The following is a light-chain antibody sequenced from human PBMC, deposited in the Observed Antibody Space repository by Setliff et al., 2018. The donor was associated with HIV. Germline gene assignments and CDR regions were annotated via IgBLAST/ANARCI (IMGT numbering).Light chain of an antibody. Sequence: QSVLTQPASVSGSPGRSITISCTGNSSDVGGYNSVSWFQQHPGKAPKLLIYDVSDRPSGVSNRFSGSKSGNTASLTISGLQAEDESDYYCCSFTSSHTYVFGTGTKVTVL. CDR2: DVS. J-gene: IGLJ1*01. CDR1: SSDVGGYNS. V-gene: IGLV2-14*03. CDR3: CSFTSSHTYV.